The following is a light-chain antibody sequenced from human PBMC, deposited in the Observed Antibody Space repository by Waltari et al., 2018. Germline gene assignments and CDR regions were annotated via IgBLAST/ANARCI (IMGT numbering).Light chain of an antibody. CDR3: SSYTPTSFWV. Sequence: QSALTQPRSVSGSSGQSVTISCPGSSSDVGVYGFLSWYPHHPDKAPKLIIYDVTKRPSGVPDRFSGSKSGNTASLTISGLQADDEADYYCSSYTPTSFWVFGGGTKLTVL. CDR1: SSDVGVYGF. CDR2: DVT. V-gene: IGLV2-11*01. J-gene: IGLJ3*02.